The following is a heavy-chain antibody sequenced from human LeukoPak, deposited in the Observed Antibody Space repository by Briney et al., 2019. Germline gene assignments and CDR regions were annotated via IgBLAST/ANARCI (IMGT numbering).Heavy chain of an antibody. D-gene: IGHD6-6*01. Sequence: SETLSLTCTVSGGSISSYYWSWIRQPPGKGLEWIGYIYYSGSTNYNPSLKSRVTISVDTSKNQFSLKLSSVTAADTAVYYCARSRIGIAARPNYYYYYTDVWGKGTTVTVSS. CDR2: IYYSGST. CDR3: ARSRIGIAARPNYYYYYTDV. CDR1: GGSISSYY. J-gene: IGHJ6*03. V-gene: IGHV4-59*01.